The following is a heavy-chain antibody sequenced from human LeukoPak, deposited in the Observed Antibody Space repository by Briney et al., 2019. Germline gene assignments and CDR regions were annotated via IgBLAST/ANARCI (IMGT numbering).Heavy chain of an antibody. Sequence: SETLSLTCDVSGYSISSGYYWGWIRQPPGKGLEWIGSIYHSGSTYYNPSLKSRVTISVDTSKNQSSLKLSSVTAADTAVYYCARNGGSAFDIWGQGTMVAVSS. CDR2: IYHSGST. CDR1: GYSISSGYY. J-gene: IGHJ3*02. V-gene: IGHV4-38-2*01. CDR3: ARNGGSAFDI. D-gene: IGHD3-16*01.